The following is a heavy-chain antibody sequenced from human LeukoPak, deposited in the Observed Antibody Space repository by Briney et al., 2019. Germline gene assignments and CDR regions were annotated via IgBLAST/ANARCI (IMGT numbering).Heavy chain of an antibody. D-gene: IGHD3-22*01. CDR2: ISAYNGNT. CDR1: GYTFTSYG. CDR3: ARDHDSSGYALVAFDI. J-gene: IGHJ3*02. V-gene: IGHV1-18*01. Sequence: ASVKVSCKASGYTFTSYGISWVRQAPGQGLEWMGWISAYNGNTNYAQKLQGRVTMTTDTPTSTAYMELRSLRSDDTAVYYCARDHDSSGYALVAFDIWGQGTMVTVSS.